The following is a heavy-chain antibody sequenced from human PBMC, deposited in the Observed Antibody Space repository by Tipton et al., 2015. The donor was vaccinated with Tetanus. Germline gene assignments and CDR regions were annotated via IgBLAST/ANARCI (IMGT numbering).Heavy chain of an antibody. Sequence: TLSLTCTVSGGSVSTYYWSWVRLPAGRRLEWIGRIHSSGSTTYNPSLKSRVTMSVDTSKNQFSLNLNSVTAADTAVYYCARRGGNWYFDLWGRGSLVTVSS. CDR1: GGSVSTYY. J-gene: IGHJ2*01. V-gene: IGHV4-4*07. CDR2: IHSSGST. D-gene: IGHD2-15*01. CDR3: ARRGGNWYFDL.